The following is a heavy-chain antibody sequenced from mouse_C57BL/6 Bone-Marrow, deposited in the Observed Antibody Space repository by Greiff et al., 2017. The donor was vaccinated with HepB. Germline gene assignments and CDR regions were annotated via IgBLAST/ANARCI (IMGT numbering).Heavy chain of an antibody. Sequence: VKLQESGPGLVQPSQSLSITCTVSGFSLTSYGVHWVRQSPGKGLEWLGVIWSGGSTDYNAAFISRLSISKDNSKSQVFFKMNSLQADDTAIYYCARNYGSSSLAWFAYWGQGTLVTVSA. CDR3: ARNYGSSSLAWFAY. CDR2: IWSGGST. CDR1: GFSLTSYG. V-gene: IGHV2-2*01. J-gene: IGHJ3*01. D-gene: IGHD1-1*01.